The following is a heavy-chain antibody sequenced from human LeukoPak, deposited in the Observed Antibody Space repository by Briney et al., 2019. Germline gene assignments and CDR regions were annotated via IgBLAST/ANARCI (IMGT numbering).Heavy chain of an antibody. V-gene: IGHV4-59*01. CDR3: ARDPEYGSSSSAFDI. CDR1: GFTFSSYW. Sequence: GSLRLSCAASGFTFSSYWRHWVRQAPGKGLVWISYIAFRGNNKYNPSLKSRVTISVDTSKNQFSLKLSSVTAADTAVYYCARDPEYGSSSSAFDIWGQGTMVTVSS. CDR2: IAFRGNN. J-gene: IGHJ3*02. D-gene: IGHD6-6*01.